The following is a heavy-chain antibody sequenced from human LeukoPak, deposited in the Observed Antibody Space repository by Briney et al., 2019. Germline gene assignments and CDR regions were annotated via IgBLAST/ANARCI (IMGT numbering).Heavy chain of an antibody. Sequence: ASVKVSCKASGYTFTCYYIHWVRQAPRQGLEWMGWINPNSGDTKYAQNFQGRVTMTRDTSISTAYMELSSLRSVDTAVYYCARSKSSDDGDRYYFDSWGQGTLVTVSS. CDR1: GYTFTCYY. D-gene: IGHD4-17*01. CDR3: ARSKSSDDGDRYYFDS. J-gene: IGHJ4*02. V-gene: IGHV1-2*02. CDR2: INPNSGDT.